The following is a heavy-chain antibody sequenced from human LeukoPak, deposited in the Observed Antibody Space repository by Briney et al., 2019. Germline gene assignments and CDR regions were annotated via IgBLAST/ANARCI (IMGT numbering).Heavy chain of an antibody. V-gene: IGHV3-74*01. Sequence: PGGSLRLSCAASGFTFSSYWMHWVPKVPGKGLVWVSRVNSDGSSTTYADSVKGRFTISRDNAKNTLYLQMNSLRAEDTAVYYCAGSYGGNSAFDYWGQGTLVTVSS. CDR2: VNSDGSST. CDR1: GFTFSSYW. CDR3: AGSYGGNSAFDY. J-gene: IGHJ4*02. D-gene: IGHD4-23*01.